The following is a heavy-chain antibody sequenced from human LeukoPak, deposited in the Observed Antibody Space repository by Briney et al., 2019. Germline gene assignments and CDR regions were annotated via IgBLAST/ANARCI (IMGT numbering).Heavy chain of an antibody. CDR3: AREKVDLYSSSWLDY. CDR1: GFTFSSYG. Sequence: GRSLRLSCAASGFTFSSYGMHWVRQAPGKGLEWVAVISYDGSNKYYADSVKGRFTISRDNSKNTLYLQMNSLRAEDTAVYYCAREKVDLYSSSWLDYWGQGTLVTVSS. D-gene: IGHD6-13*01. J-gene: IGHJ4*02. CDR2: ISYDGSNK. V-gene: IGHV3-30*19.